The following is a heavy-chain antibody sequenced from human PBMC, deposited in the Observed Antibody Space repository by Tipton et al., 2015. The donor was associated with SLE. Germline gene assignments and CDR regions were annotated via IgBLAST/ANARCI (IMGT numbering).Heavy chain of an antibody. CDR3: ARSSGMVDY. Sequence: TLSLTCTVSGGSISGFYWSWIRPPDGKGLEWIGRIYSSGSPNYNPPLKSRVTISVDTSKNQFSLKLSSVTAADTAVYYCARSSGMVDYWGQGTLVTVSS. J-gene: IGHJ4*02. CDR1: GGSISGFY. CDR2: IYSSGSP. V-gene: IGHV4-4*07. D-gene: IGHD3-10*01.